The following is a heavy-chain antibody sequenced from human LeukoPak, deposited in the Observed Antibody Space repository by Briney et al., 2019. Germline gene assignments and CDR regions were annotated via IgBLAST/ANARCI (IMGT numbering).Heavy chain of an antibody. J-gene: IGHJ4*02. V-gene: IGHV3-30*18. CDR3: AKDRQQLFFLFDH. CDR2: ISYDGSNK. CDR1: GFTFSSYG. D-gene: IGHD6-13*01. Sequence: PGGSLRLSCAASGFTFSSYGMHWVRQAPGKGLEWVAIISYDGSNKYYADSVKGRFTISRDNSKNTLYLQMNSLRAEDTAVYYCAKDRQQLFFLFDHWGQGTLVTVSS.